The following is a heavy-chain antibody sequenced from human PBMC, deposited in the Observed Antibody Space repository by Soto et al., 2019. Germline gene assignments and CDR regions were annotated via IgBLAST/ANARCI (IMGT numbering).Heavy chain of an antibody. CDR1: GASLSRYY. D-gene: IGHD1-26*01. J-gene: IGHJ5*02. V-gene: IGHV4-4*07. CDR3: VRDGTKNLRDRFEP. Sequence: SSETLSLTCNVSGASLSRYYWSWIRQPPGKGLEWIGRIYATGDTDYNPSLKSRISMSVDMSKKQFSLTLRSVTAADTAIYYCVRDGTKNLRDRFEPWGRGILVTVSS. CDR2: IYATGDT.